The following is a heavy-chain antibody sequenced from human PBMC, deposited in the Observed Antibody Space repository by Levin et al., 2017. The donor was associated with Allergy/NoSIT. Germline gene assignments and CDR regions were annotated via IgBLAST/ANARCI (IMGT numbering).Heavy chain of an antibody. Sequence: GGSLRLSCAASGFTFSSYWMTWVRQAPGKGLEWVANIKEDGSEKNYVDSVKGRFTISRDNAKNSLYLQMNSLRAEDTAVYYCARGGRDYVVDLWGRGTLVTVSS. CDR3: ARGGRDYVVDL. CDR2: IKEDGSEK. J-gene: IGHJ2*01. CDR1: GFTFSSYW. V-gene: IGHV3-7*01. D-gene: IGHD4-17*01.